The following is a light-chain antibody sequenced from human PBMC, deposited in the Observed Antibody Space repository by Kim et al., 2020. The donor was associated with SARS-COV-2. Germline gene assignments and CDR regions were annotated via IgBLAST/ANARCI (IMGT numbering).Light chain of an antibody. CDR1: QTVLDNSNNKNY. CDR3: QQYYSTPPS. V-gene: IGKV4-1*01. Sequence: RSTLNCKPSQTVLDNSNNKNYLAWYQQKPEQAPKLLIYWASIRESGVSDRFSGSGSETDFTLTISSLQAEDVAVYYCQQYYSTPPSFGQGTKLEI. J-gene: IGKJ2*03. CDR2: WAS.